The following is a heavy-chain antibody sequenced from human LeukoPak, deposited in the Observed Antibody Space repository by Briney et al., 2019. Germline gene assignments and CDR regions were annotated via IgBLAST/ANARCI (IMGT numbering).Heavy chain of an antibody. V-gene: IGHV1-2*02. J-gene: IGHJ4*02. D-gene: IGHD2-15*01. Sequence: GASVKVSCKASGYTFTAHYMHWVRQAPGQGLEWMGWSNPKTGGTNYAQKFQGRVTMTRDTSIDTAYMELSSLTSGDTAVYYCAGDLKGYCSAGTCFSLYYFDNWGQGTLVTVSS. CDR1: GYTFTAHY. CDR2: SNPKTGGT. CDR3: AGDLKGYCSAGTCFSLYYFDN.